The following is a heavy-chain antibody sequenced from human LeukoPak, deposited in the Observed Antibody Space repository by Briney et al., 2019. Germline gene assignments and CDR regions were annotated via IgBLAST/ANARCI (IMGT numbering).Heavy chain of an antibody. J-gene: IGHJ4*02. CDR2: ISYDGSNK. Sequence: PGGCLRLSCAASGFTFSSYAMHWVRQAPGKGLEWVAVISYDGSNKYYADSVKGRFTISRDNSKNTLYLQMNSLRAEDTAVYYCARDLQGYCTNGVCPSLHFDYWGQGTLVTVSS. D-gene: IGHD2-8*01. CDR3: ARDLQGYCTNGVCPSLHFDY. CDR1: GFTFSSYA. V-gene: IGHV3-30-3*01.